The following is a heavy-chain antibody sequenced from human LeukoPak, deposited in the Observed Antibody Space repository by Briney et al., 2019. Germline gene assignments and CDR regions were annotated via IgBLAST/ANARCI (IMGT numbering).Heavy chain of an antibody. J-gene: IGHJ6*03. D-gene: IGHD6-19*01. CDR1: GGSISSCY. Sequence: SETLSLTCPVSGGSISSCYWSWIRQPAGKGLEWIGRIYTSGSTNYNPSLKSRVTMSVDTSKNQFSLKLSSVTAADTAVYYCARVAVAGNYYYYMDVWGKGTTVTISS. CDR3: ARVAVAGNYYYYMDV. CDR2: IYTSGST. V-gene: IGHV4-4*07.